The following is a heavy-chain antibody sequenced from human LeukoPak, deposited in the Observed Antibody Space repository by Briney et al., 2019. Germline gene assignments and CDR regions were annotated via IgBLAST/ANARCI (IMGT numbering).Heavy chain of an antibody. CDR3: ARVRGIVVVPGAHYIGY. J-gene: IGHJ4*02. CDR1: GFTFSSYA. D-gene: IGHD2-2*01. CDR2: ISGSGGST. Sequence: PGGSLRLSCAASGFTFSSYAMSWVREAPGKGLEWVSAISGSGGSTYYADSVKGRFTISRDNAKNSRYLQMNSLRAEDTAVYYCARVRGIVVVPGAHYIGYWGQGTLVTVSS. V-gene: IGHV3-23*01.